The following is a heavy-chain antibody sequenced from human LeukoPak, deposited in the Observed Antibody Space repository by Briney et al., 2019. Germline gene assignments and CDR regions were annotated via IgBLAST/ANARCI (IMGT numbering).Heavy chain of an antibody. Sequence: PSETLSLTCAVYGGSFSGYYWSWIRQPPGKGLEWIGEINHSGSTNYNPSLKSRVTISVDTSKNQFSLKLSSVTAADTAVYYCASYSSGWYYFDYWGQGTLATVSS. D-gene: IGHD6-19*01. V-gene: IGHV4-34*01. CDR2: INHSGST. CDR3: ASYSSGWYYFDY. J-gene: IGHJ4*02. CDR1: GGSFSGYY.